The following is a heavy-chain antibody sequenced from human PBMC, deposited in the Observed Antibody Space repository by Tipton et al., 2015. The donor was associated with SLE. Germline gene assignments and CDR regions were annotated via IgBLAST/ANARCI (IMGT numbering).Heavy chain of an antibody. Sequence: SLRLSCAASGFTFSSYSMNWVRQAPGKGLEWVSSISSSSSYIYYADSVKGRFTISRDNAKNSLYLQMNSLRAEDTAVYYCAGESIAARHYYYYYMDVWGKGTTVTVSS. J-gene: IGHJ6*03. CDR2: ISSSSSYI. V-gene: IGHV3-21*01. CDR3: AGESIAARHYYYYYMDV. CDR1: GFTFSSYS. D-gene: IGHD6-6*01.